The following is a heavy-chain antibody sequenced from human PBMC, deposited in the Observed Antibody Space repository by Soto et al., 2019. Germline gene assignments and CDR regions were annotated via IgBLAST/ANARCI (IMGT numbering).Heavy chain of an antibody. CDR3: ARGDRFLEWKMPEDDPFNI. Sequence: ASVKVSCKASGYTFTSYDINWVRQATGQGLEWMGWMNPNSGNTGYAQKFQGRVTMTRNTSISTAYMELSSLRSEDTAVYYCARGDRFLEWKMPEDDPFNIWGQGTMVTVSS. V-gene: IGHV1-8*01. D-gene: IGHD3-3*01. CDR2: MNPNSGNT. CDR1: GYTFTSYD. J-gene: IGHJ3*02.